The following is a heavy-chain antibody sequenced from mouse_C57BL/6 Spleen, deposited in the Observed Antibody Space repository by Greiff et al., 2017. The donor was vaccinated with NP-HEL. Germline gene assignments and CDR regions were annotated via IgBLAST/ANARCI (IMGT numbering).Heavy chain of an antibody. CDR1: GFSLTSYG. CDR2: IWSGGST. CDR3: ARKKGRIYYGNYEDAMDY. Sequence: VHLVESGPGLVQPSQSLSITCTVSGFSLTSYGVHWVRQSPGKGLEWLGVIWSGGSTDYNAAFISRLSISKDNSKSQVFFKMNSLQADDTAIYYCARKKGRIYYGNYEDAMDYWGQGTSVTVSS. D-gene: IGHD2-1*01. V-gene: IGHV2-2*01. J-gene: IGHJ4*01.